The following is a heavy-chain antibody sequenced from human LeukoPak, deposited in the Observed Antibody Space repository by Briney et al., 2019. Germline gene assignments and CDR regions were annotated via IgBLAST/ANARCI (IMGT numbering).Heavy chain of an antibody. CDR3: AKGRYYFDY. V-gene: IGHV3-30*18. CDR2: ISYDGSNK. CDR1: GFTFSSYG. Sequence: GGSLRLSCAASGFTFSSYGMHWVRQAPGKGLEWVAVISYDGSNKYYADSVKGRFTISRDNSKNTLYLQMNSLRAEDTAVYYCAKGRYYFDYWGQGTLVTVSS. J-gene: IGHJ4*02.